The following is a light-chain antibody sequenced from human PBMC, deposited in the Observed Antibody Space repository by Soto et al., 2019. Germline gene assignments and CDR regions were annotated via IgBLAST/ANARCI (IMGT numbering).Light chain of an antibody. V-gene: IGLV3-21*02. CDR2: DNS. CDR3: QVWDSSSDRLVV. Sequence: SYDLTQPPSVSVAPGQTARITCGGSDNGSKPVHWYQQKPGQAPVLVVFDNSDRASGIPERLSGSNSGNTATLTISRVEAGDEADYYCQVWDSSSDRLVVFGGGTKLTVL. J-gene: IGLJ2*01. CDR1: DNGSKP.